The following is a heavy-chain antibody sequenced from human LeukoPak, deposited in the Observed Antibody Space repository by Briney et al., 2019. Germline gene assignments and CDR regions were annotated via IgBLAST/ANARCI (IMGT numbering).Heavy chain of an antibody. D-gene: IGHD4-23*01. V-gene: IGHV4-39*01. CDR3: ATYGGNPRGFDP. Sequence: SGTLSLTCTVSGGSISSSSYYWGWIRQPPGKGLEWIGSIYYSGSTYYNPSLKSRVTISVDTSKNQFSLKLSSVTAADTAVYYCATYGGNPRGFDPWGQGTLVTVSS. CDR2: IYYSGST. CDR1: GGSISSSSYY. J-gene: IGHJ5*02.